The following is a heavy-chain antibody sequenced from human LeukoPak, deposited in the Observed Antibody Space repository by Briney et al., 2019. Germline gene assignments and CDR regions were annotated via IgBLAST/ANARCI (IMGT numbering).Heavy chain of an antibody. CDR3: TKGGHHFNPFYN. Sequence: GGSLRLSCAVSGFTFGTSPMAWVRQAPGKGLEWDSSIHADGKDPFCADSVQGRCTISRDNSKNTLFLQLNSLRVEDTATYFCTKGGHHFNPFYNWGQGTLVTVSS. J-gene: IGHJ4*02. V-gene: IGHV3-23*01. CDR2: IHADGKDP. CDR1: GFTFGTSP.